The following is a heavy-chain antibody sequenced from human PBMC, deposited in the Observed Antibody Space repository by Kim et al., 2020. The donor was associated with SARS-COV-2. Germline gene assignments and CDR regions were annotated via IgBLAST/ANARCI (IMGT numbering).Heavy chain of an antibody. CDR2: IYHSGST. D-gene: IGHD6-19*01. J-gene: IGHJ4*02. V-gene: IGHV4-4*02. CDR1: GGSISSSNW. CDR3: ARDVPPGYSSGWYVAGYFDY. Sequence: SETLSLTCAVSGGSISSSNWWSWVRQPPGKGLEWIGEIYHSGSTNYNPSLKSRVTISVDKSKNQFSLKLSSVTAADTAVYYCARDVPPGYSSGWYVAGYFDYWGQGTLVTVSS.